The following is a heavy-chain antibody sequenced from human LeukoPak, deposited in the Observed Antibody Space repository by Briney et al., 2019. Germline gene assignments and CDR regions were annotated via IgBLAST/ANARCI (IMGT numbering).Heavy chain of an antibody. J-gene: IGHJ4*02. CDR2: INHSGST. V-gene: IGHV4-34*01. CDR1: GGSFSGYY. D-gene: IGHD6-6*01. Sequence: PSETLSLTCAVYGGSFSGYYWSWIRQPPGKGLEWIGEINHSGSTNYNPSLKSRVTISVDTSKNQFSLKLSSVTAADTAVYYCARGLSKGIAARRYFDYWGQGTLVTVSS. CDR3: ARGLSKGIAARRYFDY.